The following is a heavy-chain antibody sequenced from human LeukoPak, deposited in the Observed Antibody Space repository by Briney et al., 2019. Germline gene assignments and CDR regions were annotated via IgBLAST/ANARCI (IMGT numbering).Heavy chain of an antibody. Sequence: GGSLRLSCAASGFTFSSYAMSWVRQAPGKGLEWVGRTRNKANSYTTEYAASVKGRFTISTDDSKNSLYLQMNSLKTEDTAVYYCARNFYDGSAKYADCWGQGTLVTVSS. V-gene: IGHV3-72*01. D-gene: IGHD3-22*01. CDR1: GFTFSSYA. CDR2: TRNKANSYTT. CDR3: ARNFYDGSAKYADC. J-gene: IGHJ4*02.